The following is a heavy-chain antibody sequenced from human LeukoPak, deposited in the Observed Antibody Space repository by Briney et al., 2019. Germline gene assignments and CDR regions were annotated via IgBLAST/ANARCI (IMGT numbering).Heavy chain of an antibody. Sequence: PSQPLSLPCTVSGGSISSGGYYWSWIRQHPGKGLEWIGYIYYSGSTYYNPSLKSRVTISVDTSKNQFSLKLSSVTAADTAVYYCARSMIVVPEDAFDIWGQGTMVTVSS. CDR3: ARSMIVVPEDAFDI. J-gene: IGHJ3*02. V-gene: IGHV4-31*03. CDR1: GGSISSGGYY. CDR2: IYYSGST. D-gene: IGHD3-22*01.